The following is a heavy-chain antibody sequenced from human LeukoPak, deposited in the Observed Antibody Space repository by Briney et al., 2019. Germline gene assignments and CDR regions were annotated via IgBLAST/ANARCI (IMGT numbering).Heavy chain of an antibody. CDR2: INHSGST. V-gene: IGHV4-34*01. CDR1: GGSFSGYY. D-gene: IGHD2-2*01. J-gene: IGHJ6*03. Sequence: KPSETLSLTCAVYGGSFSGYYWSWIRQPPGKGLEWIGEINHSGSTNYNPSLKSRVTISVDTSKNQFSLKLSSVTAADTAVYYCARGTTYCSSTSCPTKPRFYYYYYMDVWGKGTTVTVSS. CDR3: ARGTTYCSSTSCPTKPRFYYYYYMDV.